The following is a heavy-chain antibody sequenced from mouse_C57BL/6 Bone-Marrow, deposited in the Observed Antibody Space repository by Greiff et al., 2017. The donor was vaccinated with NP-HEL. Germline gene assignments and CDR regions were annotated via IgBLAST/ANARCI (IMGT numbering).Heavy chain of an antibody. CDR2: ISSGGSYT. D-gene: IGHD1-1*01. J-gene: IGHJ1*03. V-gene: IGHV5-6*02. CDR1: GFTFSSYG. CDR3: ARGPHYYGSSHWYFDV. Sequence: DVKLVESGGDLVKPGGSLKLSCAASGFTFSSYGMSWVRQTPDKRLEWVATISSGGSYTYYPDSVKGRSTISRDKASNTLYLQTSSLKSEDTAMYYCARGPHYYGSSHWYFDVWGTGTTLTVSS.